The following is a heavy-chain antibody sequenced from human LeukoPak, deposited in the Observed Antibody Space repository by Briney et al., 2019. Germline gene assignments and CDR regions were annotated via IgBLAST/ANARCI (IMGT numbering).Heavy chain of an antibody. CDR3: ARALTGYSSGWGAFDI. D-gene: IGHD6-19*01. CDR1: GFTFSSYD. V-gene: IGHV3-13*01. CDR2: IGTAGDT. J-gene: IGHJ3*02. Sequence: GGSLRLSCAASGFTFSSYDMHWVRQATGKGLEWVSAIGTAGDTYYPGSVKGRFTISRENAKNSLYLQMNSLRAGDTAVYYCARALTGYSSGWGAFDIWGQGTMVRLF.